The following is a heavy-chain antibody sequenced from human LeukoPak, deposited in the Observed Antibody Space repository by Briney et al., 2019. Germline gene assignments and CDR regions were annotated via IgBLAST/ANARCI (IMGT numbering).Heavy chain of an antibody. CDR1: GYTFTSYG. Sequence: ASVKVSCEASGYTFTSYGISWVRQAPGQGLEWMGWISAYNGNTNYAQKLQGRVTMTTDTSTSTAYMELRSLRSDDTAVYYCAEDYGGGNWFDPWGQGTLVTVSS. V-gene: IGHV1-18*01. CDR2: ISAYNGNT. CDR3: AEDYGGGNWFDP. D-gene: IGHD4-23*01. J-gene: IGHJ5*02.